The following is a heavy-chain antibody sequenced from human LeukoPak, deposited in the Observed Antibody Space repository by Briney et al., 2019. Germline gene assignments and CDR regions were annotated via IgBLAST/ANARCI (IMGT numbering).Heavy chain of an antibody. D-gene: IGHD5-24*01. Sequence: PSETLSLTCAVAGGSISGGVYYWNWVRQHPGKGLEWIGCIHPTGNLYYNPSLTGRSTISVDTSKSHFSLNLTSVTAADTAVYYCARGADAYKVAYWSQETLVTVSS. CDR2: IHPTGNL. V-gene: IGHV4-31*11. CDR3: ARGADAYKVAY. CDR1: GGSISGGVYY. J-gene: IGHJ4*02.